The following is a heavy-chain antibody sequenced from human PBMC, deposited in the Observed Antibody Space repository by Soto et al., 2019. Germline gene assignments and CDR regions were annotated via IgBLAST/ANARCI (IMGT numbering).Heavy chain of an antibody. Sequence: EVQLLESGGGLVQPGGSLRLSCVASGFRFGTYAMSWVRQAPGKGLEWVSAISHTGITTYYADSVKGRFTIPRDNSKNTLYLQRNSLCAEDTAVYCWGQQAYGGGTYRQLFGYWGQGTLVTASS. J-gene: IGHJ4*02. V-gene: IGHV3-23*01. D-gene: IGHD3-10*01. CDR1: GFRFGTYA. CDR3: GQQAYGGGTYRQLFGY. CDR2: ISHTGITT.